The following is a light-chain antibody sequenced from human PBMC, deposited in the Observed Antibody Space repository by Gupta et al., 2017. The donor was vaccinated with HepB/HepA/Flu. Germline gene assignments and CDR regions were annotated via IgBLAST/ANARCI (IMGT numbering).Light chain of an antibody. CDR3: QAWDSSTVV. CDR1: KLGDKY. J-gene: IGLJ2*01. Sequence: SYELTQPPSVSVSPGPTASITCSGDKLGDKYACWYQQKPGQSPVLVIYQDSKRPSGIPERFSGSNSGNTATLTISGTQARDEADYYCQAWDSSTVVVGGGTKLTVL. V-gene: IGLV3-1*01. CDR2: QDS.